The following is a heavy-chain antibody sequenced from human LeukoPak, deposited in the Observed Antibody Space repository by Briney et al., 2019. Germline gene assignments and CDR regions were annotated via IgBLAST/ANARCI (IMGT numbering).Heavy chain of an antibody. CDR3: ARAGYKTDY. V-gene: IGHV4-34*01. CDR1: GGPFSGYY. Sequence: PSETLSLTCDVYGGPFSGYYWSWIRQPPGKGLEWIGEINHSGSTNYNPSLKSRVTISVDTSKNQFSLKLSSVIAADTAVYYCARAGYKTDYWGQGTLVTVSS. J-gene: IGHJ4*02. CDR2: INHSGST. D-gene: IGHD5-18*01.